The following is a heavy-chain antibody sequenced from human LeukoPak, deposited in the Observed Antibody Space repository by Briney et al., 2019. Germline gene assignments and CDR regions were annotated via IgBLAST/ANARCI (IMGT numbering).Heavy chain of an antibody. CDR2: IYHSGST. CDR3: ARANLGSYYYYYYMDV. J-gene: IGHJ6*03. V-gene: IGHV4-4*02. CDR1: GGSISSSNW. Sequence: SETLSLTCAVSGGSISSSNWWSWVRQPPGKGLEWIGEIYHSGSTNYNPSLKSRVTISVDTSKNQFSLKLSSVTAADTAVYYCARANLGSYYYYYYMDVWGKGTTVTVSS. D-gene: IGHD1-26*01.